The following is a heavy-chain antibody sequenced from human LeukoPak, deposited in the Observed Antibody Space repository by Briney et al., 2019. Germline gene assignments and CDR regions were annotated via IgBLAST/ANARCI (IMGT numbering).Heavy chain of an antibody. CDR3: AKAPLRVVPAATTDYYYYMDV. CDR2: MCGTAGCT. V-gene: IGHV3-23*01. D-gene: IGHD2-2*01. J-gene: IGHJ6*03. CDR1: GFTFYMYA. Sequence: PSGGSLTLSCQASGFTFYMYAMSWVRQAPGKGLEWVASMCGTAGCTFYPDSVKGRFTISRDNSKNILYLQMNSLRAEDTAVYYCAKAPLRVVPAATTDYYYYMDVWGKGTTVTVSS.